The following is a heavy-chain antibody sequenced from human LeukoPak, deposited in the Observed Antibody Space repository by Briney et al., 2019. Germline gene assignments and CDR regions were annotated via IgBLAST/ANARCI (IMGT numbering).Heavy chain of an antibody. Sequence: ASVRVSCKASGHTFTGYYMHWVRQAPGQGLEWMGWMNPKSGNTLYAQKFQGRVTMTRNTSISTAYMELSSVRSEDTAVYYCARFLKNPVNRRGPANYYMDVWGKGTTVTISS. CDR3: ARFLKNPVNRRGPANYYMDV. CDR1: GHTFTGYY. V-gene: IGHV1-8*02. CDR2: MNPKSGNT. D-gene: IGHD2/OR15-2a*01. J-gene: IGHJ6*03.